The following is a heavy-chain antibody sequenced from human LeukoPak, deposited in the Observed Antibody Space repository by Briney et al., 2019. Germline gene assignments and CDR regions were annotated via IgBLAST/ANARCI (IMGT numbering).Heavy chain of an antibody. CDR3: ARGPVVVAATPHFDY. CDR1: GYTFTSYG. CDR2: ISAYNGNT. V-gene: IGHV1-18*01. J-gene: IGHJ4*02. Sequence: GASVKVSCKASGYTFTSYGISWVRQAPGQGLEWMGWISAYNGNTNYAQKLQGRVTMTTDTSTSTAYMELRSLRSDDTAVYYCARGPVVVAATPHFDYWGQGTLVTVSS. D-gene: IGHD2-15*01.